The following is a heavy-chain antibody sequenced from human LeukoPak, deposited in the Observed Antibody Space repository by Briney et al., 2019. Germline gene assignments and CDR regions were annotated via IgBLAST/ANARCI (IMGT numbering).Heavy chain of an antibody. J-gene: IGHJ4*02. CDR3: ARGIGVTGLTAAY. Sequence: GGSLRFSGAASGFTFSDYYMSWIRQAPGKGLEWLSYIRSSGTTTYYADSVVGRFTISRDNAKNSLYLQMNSLRAEDTAVYYCARGIGVTGLTAAYWGQGTLVTVSS. V-gene: IGHV3-11*01. D-gene: IGHD2-21*02. CDR2: IRSSGTTT. CDR1: GFTFSDYY.